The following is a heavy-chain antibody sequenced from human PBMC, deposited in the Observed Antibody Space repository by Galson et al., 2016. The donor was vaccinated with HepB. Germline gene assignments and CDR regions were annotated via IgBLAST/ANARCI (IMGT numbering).Heavy chain of an antibody. J-gene: IGHJ5*02. D-gene: IGHD6-13*01. V-gene: IGHV3-23*01. CDR2: ISGSGGST. CDR1: GFTFSSYA. CDR3: ARSRSWPQLHWFDP. Sequence: SLRLSCAASGFTFSSYAMNWVRQAPGKGLEWVSSISGSGGSTYYADSVKGRFTISRDNSKNILYLQMNSLRAEDTAVYYCARSRSWPQLHWFDPWGQGTLVTVSS.